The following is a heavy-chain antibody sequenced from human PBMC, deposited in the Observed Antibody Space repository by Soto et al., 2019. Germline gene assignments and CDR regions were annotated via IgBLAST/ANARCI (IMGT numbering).Heavy chain of an antibody. CDR3: ARGPDCSGTSCYRRVDY. CDR2: INHSGST. D-gene: IGHD2-2*01. J-gene: IGHJ4*02. Sequence: SETLSLTCAVYGGSFSGYYWSWIRQPPGKGLEWIGEINHSGSTDYNPSLKSRVTISVDTSKNQFSLKLSSVTAADTAVYYCARGPDCSGTSCYRRVDYWGQGTLVTVSS. CDR1: GGSFSGYY. V-gene: IGHV4-34*01.